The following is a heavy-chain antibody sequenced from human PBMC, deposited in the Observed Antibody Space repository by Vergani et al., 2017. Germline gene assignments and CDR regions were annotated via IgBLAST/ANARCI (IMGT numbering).Heavy chain of an antibody. J-gene: IGHJ4*02. V-gene: IGHV4-59*12. Sequence: QVQLQESGPGLVKPSETLSLTCTVSGGSISSYYWSWIRQPPGKGLEWIGYIYYSGSTNYNPSLKSRVTISVDTSKNQFSLKLSSVTAADTAVYYCARDTGVYGDYDYWGQGTLVTVSS. D-gene: IGHD4-17*01. CDR1: GGSISSYY. CDR3: ARDTGVYGDYDY. CDR2: IYYSGST.